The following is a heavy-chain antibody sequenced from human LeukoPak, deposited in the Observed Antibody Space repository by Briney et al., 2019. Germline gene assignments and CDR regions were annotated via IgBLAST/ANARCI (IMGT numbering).Heavy chain of an antibody. V-gene: IGHV3-33*01. CDR2: IWYDGSNK. D-gene: IGHD4-17*01. CDR3: ARGGTVTTYLDY. Sequence: PGGSLRLSCAASGFTFSSYGMHWVRQAPGKGLEWVAVIWYDGSNKYYADSVKGRFTISRDNSKNTLYLQMNSLRAEDTAVYYCARGGTVTTYLDYWGQGTLVTVSS. J-gene: IGHJ4*02. CDR1: GFTFSSYG.